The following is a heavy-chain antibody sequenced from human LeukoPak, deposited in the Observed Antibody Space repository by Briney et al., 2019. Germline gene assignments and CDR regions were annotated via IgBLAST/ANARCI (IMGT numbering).Heavy chain of an antibody. D-gene: IGHD3-16*02. J-gene: IGHJ4*02. Sequence: GGSLRLSCAASGFTFSSYGMHWVRQAPGKGLEWVAVISYDGSNKYYADSVKGRFTISRDNSKNTLYLQMNSLRAEDTAVYHCAKDAGLRLGELSAYFDYWGQGTLVTVSS. CDR3: AKDAGLRLGELSAYFDY. CDR1: GFTFSSYG. CDR2: ISYDGSNK. V-gene: IGHV3-30*18.